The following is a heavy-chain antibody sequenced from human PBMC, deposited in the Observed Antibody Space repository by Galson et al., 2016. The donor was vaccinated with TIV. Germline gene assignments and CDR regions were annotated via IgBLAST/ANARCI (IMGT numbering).Heavy chain of an antibody. CDR3: TRQGVYMGYAMDV. CDR1: GLTFSNFG. D-gene: IGHD1-14*01. V-gene: IGHV3-21*01. CDR2: ISSTGNFR. J-gene: IGHJ6*02. Sequence: SLRLSCAASGLTFSNFGMNWVRQAPGKGLEWVSSISSTGNFRYYADSVTGRFTVSRDNAENSVYLQVSNLRGEDTAVYYCTRQGVYMGYAMDVWGQGTTVTVSS.